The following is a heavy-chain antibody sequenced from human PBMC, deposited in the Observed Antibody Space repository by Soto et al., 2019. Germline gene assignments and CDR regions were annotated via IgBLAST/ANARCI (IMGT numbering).Heavy chain of an antibody. Sequence: EVQLVESGGGLVKPGGSLRLSCAASGFTFSSYSMNWVRQAPGKGLEWVSSISSSSSYIYYADSVKGRCTIDRDNAKNSLYLRMNSLRAEDTAVYYCARVQVAATLISNYFDLWGQGTLVTVSS. CDR2: ISSSSSYI. CDR3: ARVQVAATLISNYFDL. D-gene: IGHD2-15*01. CDR1: GFTFSSYS. J-gene: IGHJ4*02. V-gene: IGHV3-21*01.